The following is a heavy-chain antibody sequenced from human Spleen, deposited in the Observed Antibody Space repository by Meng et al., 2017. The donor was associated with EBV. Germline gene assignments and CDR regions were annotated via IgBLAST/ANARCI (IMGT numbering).Heavy chain of an antibody. CDR2: INHTGST. Sequence: QGQLRQWGAGLFKPSGTLAPTFAVYGASFSNFYWSWLRQPPGKGLEWIGEINHTGSTNYNPSLKNRVTISVDTSKNQFSLKLNSVTAADTAVYYCARGHLFHEEYWGQGTLVTVSS. D-gene: IGHD3-3*02. J-gene: IGHJ4*02. CDR1: GASFSNFY. CDR3: ARGHLFHEEY. V-gene: IGHV4-34*01.